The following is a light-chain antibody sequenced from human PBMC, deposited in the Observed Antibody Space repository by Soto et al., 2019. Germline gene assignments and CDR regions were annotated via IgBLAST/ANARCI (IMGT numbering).Light chain of an antibody. CDR2: AAS. CDR1: QDIASY. Sequence: IQLTLSPSSLSASIGDRVTITCRASQDIASYLAWYQQKPGNAPKLLIYAASTLHSGVPSRFSGSGSGTDFTLTISSLQPEDFVTYYCQQLNVNLLFGQGTKLEIK. CDR3: QQLNVNLL. J-gene: IGKJ2*01. V-gene: IGKV1-9*01.